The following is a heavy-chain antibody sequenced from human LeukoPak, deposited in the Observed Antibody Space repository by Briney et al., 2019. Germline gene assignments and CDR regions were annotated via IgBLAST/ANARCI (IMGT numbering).Heavy chain of an antibody. CDR1: GFRFDDYG. CDR3: ARGGSTGWYSFDY. Sequence: GSLSLSCVASGFRFDDYGMSWVRQAPGKGLEWVSGINWNGGSTGYSDSVKGRLTISRDNAKNSLYLRMNSLRAEDTALYYCARGGSTGWYSFDYWGQGTLVTVSS. D-gene: IGHD6-19*01. V-gene: IGHV3-20*04. J-gene: IGHJ4*02. CDR2: INWNGGST.